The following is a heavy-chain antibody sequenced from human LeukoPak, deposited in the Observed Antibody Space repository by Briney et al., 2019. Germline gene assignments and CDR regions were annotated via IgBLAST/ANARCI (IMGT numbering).Heavy chain of an antibody. V-gene: IGHV4-39*01. Sequence: SETLSLTCTVSGGSIGSSSYYWGWIRQPPGKGLEWIGSIYYSGSTYYNPSLKSRVTISVDTSKNQFSLKLSSVTAADTAVYYCARHVRGESSSWYGNWFDPWGQGTLVTVSS. CDR2: IYYSGST. J-gene: IGHJ5*02. D-gene: IGHD6-13*01. CDR3: ARHVRGESSSWYGNWFDP. CDR1: GGSIGSSSYY.